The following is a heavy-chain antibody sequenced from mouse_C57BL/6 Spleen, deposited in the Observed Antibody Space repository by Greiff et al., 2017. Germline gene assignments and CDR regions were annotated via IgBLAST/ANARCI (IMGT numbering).Heavy chain of an antibody. CDR3: ASSYRDYFDY. D-gene: IGHD2-14*01. V-gene: IGHV5-4*03. CDR2: ISDGGSYT. J-gene: IGHJ2*01. CDR1: GFTFSSYA. Sequence: EVKLVESGGGLVKPGGSLKLSCAASGFTFSSYAMSWVRQTPEKRLEWVATISDGGSYTYYPANVKGRFTISSDNAKNNLYLQMSHLKSEDTAMYYCASSYRDYFDYWGQGTTLTVSS.